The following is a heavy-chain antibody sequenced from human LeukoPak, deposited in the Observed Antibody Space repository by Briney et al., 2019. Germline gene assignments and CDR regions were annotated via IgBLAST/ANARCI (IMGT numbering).Heavy chain of an antibody. D-gene: IGHD6-19*01. V-gene: IGHV1-69*08. Sequence: ASVKVSCKASGGTLTSHTFSWVRQAPGQGLEWMGRITPIIDSAKYAENFQDRVTITADKSTSTAYMELSSLRSEDTAVYYCAREALSSGWYDYWGQGTLVTVSS. CDR1: GGTLTSHT. J-gene: IGHJ4*02. CDR3: AREALSSGWYDY. CDR2: ITPIIDSA.